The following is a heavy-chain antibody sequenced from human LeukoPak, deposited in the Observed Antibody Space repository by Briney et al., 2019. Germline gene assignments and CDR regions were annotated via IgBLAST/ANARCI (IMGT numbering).Heavy chain of an antibody. CDR1: GYTFNSYG. Sequence: GGPQRLSCTTSGYTFNSYGMSGVREAREGVLEWVLAFSGYSDTTYYADSEEGRFSISRDNSKTTLYLQKNLLRAENAALYFFITEGYSSAWYPWFDYWGQGTLVTVSS. V-gene: IGHV3-23*01. CDR2: FSGYSDTT. D-gene: IGHD6-19*01. CDR3: ITEGYSSAWYPWFDY. J-gene: IGHJ4*02.